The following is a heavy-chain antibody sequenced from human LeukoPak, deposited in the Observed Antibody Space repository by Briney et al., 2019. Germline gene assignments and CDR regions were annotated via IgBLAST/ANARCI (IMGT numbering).Heavy chain of an antibody. CDR2: ISGSGGST. CDR3: AKSYNYDTSGPKFFQH. V-gene: IGHV3-23*01. CDR1: GFTFSNYA. D-gene: IGHD3-22*01. Sequence: GGSLRLSCAASGFTFSNYALSWVRQAPGKGLEWVSDISGSGGSTYYADSVKGRFTVSRDNSRKIMYLQMNRLGAEDTAVYYCAKSYNYDTSGPKFFQHWGQGTLVTVSS. J-gene: IGHJ1*01.